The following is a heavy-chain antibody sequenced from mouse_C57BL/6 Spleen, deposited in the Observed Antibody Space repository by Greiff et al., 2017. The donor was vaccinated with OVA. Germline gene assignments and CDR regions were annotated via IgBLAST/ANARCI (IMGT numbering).Heavy chain of an antibody. Sequence: VQLQQPGPELVKPGASVKISCKASGYSFTGYYMNWVKQSPEKSLEWIGEINPSTGGTTYNQKFKAKATLTVDKSSSTAYMQLKSLTSEDSAVYYCAKGSPFAYWGKGTLVTVSA. CDR1: GYSFTGYY. V-gene: IGHV1-42*01. J-gene: IGHJ3*01. CDR3: AKGSPFAY. CDR2: INPSTGGT.